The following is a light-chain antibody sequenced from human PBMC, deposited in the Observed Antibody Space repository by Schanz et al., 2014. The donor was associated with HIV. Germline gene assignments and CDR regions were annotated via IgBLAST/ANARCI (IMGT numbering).Light chain of an antibody. Sequence: EIVMTQSPVTLSVSPGERATLSCRASQSVSRNLAWYQQKSGQAPRLLISDASARASTIPGRFSGSGSGTQFTLTISGLQSEYLGVYYCQQYHHWPITFGQGTRLEIK. CDR3: QQYHHWPIT. CDR1: QSVSRN. V-gene: IGKV3-15*01. CDR2: DAS. J-gene: IGKJ5*01.